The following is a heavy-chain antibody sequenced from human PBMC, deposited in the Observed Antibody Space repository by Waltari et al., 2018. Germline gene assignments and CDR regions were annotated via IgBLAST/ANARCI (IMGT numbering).Heavy chain of an antibody. CDR1: GYTFTSYG. D-gene: IGHD3-10*01. J-gene: IGHJ5*02. CDR2: ISAYNGNT. CDR3: ARTGEGVYYGSGSYRNWFDP. V-gene: IGHV1-18*01. Sequence: QVQLVQSGAEVKKPGASVKVSCKASGYTFTSYGISWVRQAPGQGLEWMGWISAYNGNTNYAQKLQGRVTMTTERSTSTAYMELRSLRSDDTAVYYCARTGEGVYYGSGSYRNWFDPWGQGTLVTVSS.